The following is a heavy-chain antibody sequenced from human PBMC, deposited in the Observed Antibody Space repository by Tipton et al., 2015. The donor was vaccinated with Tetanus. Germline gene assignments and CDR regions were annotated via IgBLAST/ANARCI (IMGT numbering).Heavy chain of an antibody. V-gene: IGHV4-39*01. CDR3: ARIYDFWSGYYSDH. Sequence: QLVQSGPEVKPSGTLSLTCIVSGASMSGSGHYGAWVRQSPGKGLEWIGSISYSGRTYYSPSLKSRVTMSVDTSKNQFSLKLSSVTAADTAVYYCARIYDFWSGYYSDHWGQGTLVTVSS. D-gene: IGHD3-3*01. CDR2: ISYSGRT. CDR1: GASMSGSGHY. J-gene: IGHJ4*02.